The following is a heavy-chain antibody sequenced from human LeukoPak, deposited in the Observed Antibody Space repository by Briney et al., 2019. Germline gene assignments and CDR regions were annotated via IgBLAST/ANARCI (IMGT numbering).Heavy chain of an antibody. CDR3: ARGYCSGGSCYFDL. D-gene: IGHD2-15*01. CDR2: INPNSGGT. Sequence: ASVKVSCKASGYTFTGYYMHWVRQAPGQGLEWMGWINPNSGGTNYAQKFQGRVTMTRDTSISTAYMELSRLRSDDTAVYYCARGYCSGGSCYFDLWGRGTLVTVSS. CDR1: GYTFTGYY. J-gene: IGHJ2*01. V-gene: IGHV1-2*02.